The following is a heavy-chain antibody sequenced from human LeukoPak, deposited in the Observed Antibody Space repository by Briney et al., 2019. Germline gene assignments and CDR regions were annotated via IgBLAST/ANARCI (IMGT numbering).Heavy chain of an antibody. Sequence: GGSLRLSYAASGFSFSSYGMHWVRQAPGKGLEWVATINRDGSTKFYLDSVKGRFTVSRDNAKNSLFLQTNSLRAEDTGLYYCARLWGDATIFDLWGQGTLVTVSS. V-gene: IGHV3-7*03. CDR2: INRDGSTK. CDR1: GFSFSSYG. CDR3: ARLWGDATIFDL. D-gene: IGHD3-16*01. J-gene: IGHJ4*02.